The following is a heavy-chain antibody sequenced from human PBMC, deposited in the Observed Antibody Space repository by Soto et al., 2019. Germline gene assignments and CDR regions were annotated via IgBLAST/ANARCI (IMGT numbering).Heavy chain of an antibody. J-gene: IGHJ5*02. D-gene: IGHD2-15*01. CDR2: IYYSGST. Sequence: SETLSLTCSVSGGSITPYYWSWIRQPPGKGLEWIGYIYYSGSTNYNPSLKSRVTISVDTSKNQFSLKLSSVTAADTAVYYCARDSGYCSGGSCYPNWFDPWGQGTLVTVS. V-gene: IGHV4-59*01. CDR3: ARDSGYCSGGSCYPNWFDP. CDR1: GGSITPYY.